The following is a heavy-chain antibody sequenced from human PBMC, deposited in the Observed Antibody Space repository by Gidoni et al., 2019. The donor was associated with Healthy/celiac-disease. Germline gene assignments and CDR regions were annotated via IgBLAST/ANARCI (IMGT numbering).Heavy chain of an antibody. Sequence: QVHLVESGGGVVQPGRSLRLPCAASGFRFRSYGMDWVRQAPGKGLEWVGIIWYDGSEKYYADSVKGRFTISRDNSKNMLYLQMNNLRAEDTAVYYCATNRGDFWSGYADYWGQGTLVIVSS. CDR3: ATNRGDFWSGYADY. D-gene: IGHD3-3*01. V-gene: IGHV3-33*01. J-gene: IGHJ4*02. CDR1: GFRFRSYG. CDR2: IWYDGSEK.